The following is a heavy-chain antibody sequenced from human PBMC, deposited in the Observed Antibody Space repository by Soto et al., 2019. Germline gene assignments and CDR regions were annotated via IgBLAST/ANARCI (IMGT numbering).Heavy chain of an antibody. CDR2: IYYSGST. Sequence: QVQLQESGPGLVKPSQTLSLTCTVSGGSISSGGYYWSWIRQHPGKGLEGIGYIYYSGSTYYNPSLKGRVTISVDTSKNQCSLKLRSVTAADTAVYYCARGDRYCSSTSCSPMWYYYYYYMDVWGKGTTVTVSS. CDR1: GGSISSGGYY. J-gene: IGHJ6*03. V-gene: IGHV4-31*03. D-gene: IGHD2-2*01. CDR3: ARGDRYCSSTSCSPMWYYYYYYMDV.